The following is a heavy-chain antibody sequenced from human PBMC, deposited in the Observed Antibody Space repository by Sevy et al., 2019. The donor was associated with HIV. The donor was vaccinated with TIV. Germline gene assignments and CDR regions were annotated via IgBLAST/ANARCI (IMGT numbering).Heavy chain of an antibody. CDR1: GFTFSSYE. CDR2: ISTSGKST. D-gene: IGHD3-22*01. CDR3: LRSGGAYDAGFDP. Sequence: GGSLRLSCVASGFTFSSYEMNWFRQAPGKGLEWVSKISTSGKSTFYPDSVEGRVTISRDNARNSVFLKTNGLRAEDTAVYYCLRSGGAYDAGFDPWGQGTLVTVSS. V-gene: IGHV3-48*03. J-gene: IGHJ5*02.